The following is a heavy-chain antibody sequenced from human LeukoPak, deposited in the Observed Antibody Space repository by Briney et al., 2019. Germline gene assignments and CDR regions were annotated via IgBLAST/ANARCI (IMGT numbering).Heavy chain of an antibody. V-gene: IGHV4-61*02. D-gene: IGHD6-13*01. J-gene: IGHJ4*02. CDR1: GGSISSGSYY. CDR2: IYYSGST. Sequence: MTSQTLSLTCTVSGGSISSGSYYWSWIRQPAGKGLEWIGRIYYSGSTYYNPSLKSRVTISVDTSKNQFSLKLSSVTAADTAVYYCARLGISSSCYDDYWGQGTLVTVSS. CDR3: ARLGISSSCYDDY.